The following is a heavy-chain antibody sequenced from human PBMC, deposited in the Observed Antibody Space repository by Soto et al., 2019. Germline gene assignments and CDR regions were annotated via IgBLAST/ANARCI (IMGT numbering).Heavy chain of an antibody. CDR2: ISSSSSYI. D-gene: IGHD6-19*01. V-gene: IGHV3-21*01. CDR1: GFTFSSYS. J-gene: IGHJ5*02. Sequence: GGSLRLSCAASGFTFSSYSMNWVRQAPGKGLEWVSSISSSSSYIYYADSVKGRFTISRDNAKNSLYLQMNSLRAEDTAVYYCARVSWPDSSGWRSNWFDPWGQGTLVTVST. CDR3: ARVSWPDSSGWRSNWFDP.